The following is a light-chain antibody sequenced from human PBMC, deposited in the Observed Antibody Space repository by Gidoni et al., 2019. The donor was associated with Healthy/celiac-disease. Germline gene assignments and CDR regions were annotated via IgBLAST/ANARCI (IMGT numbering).Light chain of an antibody. CDR2: GNS. CDR1: SSNIGAGYD. CDR3: QSYDSSLSGSDV. V-gene: IGLV1-40*01. J-gene: IGLJ1*01. Sequence: HSVLTQPPSVSGAPGQRVTIPCTGSSSNIGAGYDVHWYQQLPGTAPKLLIYGNSNRPSGVPDRFSGSKSGTSASLAITGLQAEDEADYYCQSYDSSLSGSDVFGTGTKVTVL.